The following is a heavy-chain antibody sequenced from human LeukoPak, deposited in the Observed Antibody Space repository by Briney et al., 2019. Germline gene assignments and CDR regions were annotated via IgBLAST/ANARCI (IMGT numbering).Heavy chain of an antibody. D-gene: IGHD1-26*01. CDR1: GGSISSSSYY. Sequence: PSETLSLTCTVSGGSISSSSYYWGWVRQPPGKGLEWIGSIYYSGSTYYNPSLKSRVTISVDTSKNQFSLKLSSVTAADTAVYYCASMMGVFDHWGQGTLVTVSS. CDR3: ASMMGVFDH. CDR2: IYYSGST. V-gene: IGHV4-39*01. J-gene: IGHJ4*02.